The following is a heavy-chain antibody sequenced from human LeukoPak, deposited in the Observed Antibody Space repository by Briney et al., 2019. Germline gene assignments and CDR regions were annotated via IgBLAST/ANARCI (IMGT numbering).Heavy chain of an antibody. CDR2: IYHSGST. D-gene: IGHD6-19*01. CDR1: GGSISSNTYY. V-gene: IGHV4-30-2*01. CDR3: ARGGRVAGSDLFDY. J-gene: IGHJ4*02. Sequence: PSETLSLTCTFSGGSISSNTYYWNWIRQPPGKGLEWIGYIYHSGSTYYNPSLKSRVTISVDRSKSQFSLELSSVTAADTAVYYCARGGRVAGSDLFDYWGQGTLVTVSS.